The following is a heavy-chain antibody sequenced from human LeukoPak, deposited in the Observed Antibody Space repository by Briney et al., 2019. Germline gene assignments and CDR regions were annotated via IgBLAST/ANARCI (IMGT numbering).Heavy chain of an antibody. D-gene: IGHD5-12*01. J-gene: IGHJ4*02. Sequence: GGSLRLSCAASGFTFSGNSMYWGRQAPGKGLEWVSSISSSSSYIYYADSVKGRFTISRDNAKNSLYLQMNSLRAEDTAVYYCARDPYVDTVATLRGPIDYWGQGTLVTVSS. CDR2: ISSSSSYI. V-gene: IGHV3-21*01. CDR1: GFTFSGNS. CDR3: ARDPYVDTVATLRGPIDY.